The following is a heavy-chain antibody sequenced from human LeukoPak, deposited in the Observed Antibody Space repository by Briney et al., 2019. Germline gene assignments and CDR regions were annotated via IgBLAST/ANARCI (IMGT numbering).Heavy chain of an antibody. CDR1: GFTFSSYW. V-gene: IGHV3-74*01. D-gene: IGHD1-26*01. CDR3: ASSGSYRFDY. Sequence: GGSLRLSCAASGFTFSSYWMNRVRQAPGKGLVWVSRIASDGSSTTYADSVKGRFSISRVNAKNTLYLQMNSLRDEDTAVYYCASSGSYRFDYWGQGTLVTVSS. J-gene: IGHJ4*02. CDR2: IASDGSST.